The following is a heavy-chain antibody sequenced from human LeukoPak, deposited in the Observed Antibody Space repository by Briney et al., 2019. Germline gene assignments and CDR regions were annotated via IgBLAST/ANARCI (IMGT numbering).Heavy chain of an antibody. J-gene: IGHJ4*02. Sequence: ASVKVSCKASGYTFTSYGISWVRQAPGQGLEWMGWISAYNGNTNYAQKLQGRVTMTTDTSTSTAYMELRSLRSDDTAVYYCASWRSYGSGSYHFYFDYWGQGTLVTVSS. D-gene: IGHD3-10*01. CDR2: ISAYNGNT. V-gene: IGHV1-18*01. CDR1: GYTFTSYG. CDR3: ASWRSYGSGSYHFYFDY.